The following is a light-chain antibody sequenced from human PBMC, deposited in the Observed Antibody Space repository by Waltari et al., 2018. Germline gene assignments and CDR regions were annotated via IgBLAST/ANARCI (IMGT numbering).Light chain of an antibody. V-gene: IGKV1-13*02. J-gene: IGKJ2*01. CDR2: DAS. CDR3: QQFNTYPYT. CDR1: QGLSSA. Sequence: AIQLTQSPSSLSASVGDRVTITCRASQGLSSALAWYQQKPGKAPKLLIYDASRLETGVPSRFSGSGSGTDFSLTISGLQPVDFATYHCQQFNTYPYTFGQGTKVEIK.